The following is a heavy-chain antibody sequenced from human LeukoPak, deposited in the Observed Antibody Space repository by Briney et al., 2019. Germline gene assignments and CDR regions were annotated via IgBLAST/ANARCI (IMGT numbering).Heavy chain of an antibody. V-gene: IGHV4-59*08. CDR3: ARHRHYDSSGYYYLDY. CDR1: GGSIRGYY. J-gene: IGHJ4*02. D-gene: IGHD3-22*01. CDR2: IYYSGST. Sequence: KPSETLSLTCTVSGGSIRGYYWSWIRQPPGKGLEWIGYIYYSGSTSYNPSLKSRVTISVDTSKNQLSLKLSSVTAADTAVYYCARHRHYDSSGYYYLDYWGQGALITVSS.